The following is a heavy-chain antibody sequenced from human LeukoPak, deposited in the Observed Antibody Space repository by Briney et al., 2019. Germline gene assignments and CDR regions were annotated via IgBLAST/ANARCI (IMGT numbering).Heavy chain of an antibody. CDR3: AKVQYSDYDMNFDS. J-gene: IGHJ4*02. Sequence: GGSLRLSCAASGFTFSTYAMSWLRQAPGMGLEWVSAIGGSDGNTYYADSVKGRFTISRDNPKNSLYLQINSLRADDTAVYYCAKVQYSDYDMNFDSWGQGTLVTVSS. CDR1: GFTFSTYA. D-gene: IGHD5-12*01. CDR2: IGGSDGNT. V-gene: IGHV3-23*01.